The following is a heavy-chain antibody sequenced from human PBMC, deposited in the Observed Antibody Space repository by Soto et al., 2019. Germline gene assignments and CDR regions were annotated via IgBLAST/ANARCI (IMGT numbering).Heavy chain of an antibody. J-gene: IGHJ5*02. V-gene: IGHV4-59*01. D-gene: IGHD5-18*01. Sequence: SETLSLTCTVSGGSISSYYWSWIRQPPGKGLEWIGYIYYSGSTNYNPSLKSRVTISVDTSKNQFSLKLSSVTAADTAVYYCARTVWIQLDFGWFDPWGQGTLVTVSS. CDR3: ARTVWIQLDFGWFDP. CDR1: GGSISSYY. CDR2: IYYSGST.